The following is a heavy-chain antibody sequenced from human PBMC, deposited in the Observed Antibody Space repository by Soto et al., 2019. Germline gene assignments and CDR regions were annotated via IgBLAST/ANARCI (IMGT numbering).Heavy chain of an antibody. D-gene: IGHD3-3*02. CDR3: ARAIFAEGYYYYYMDV. V-gene: IGHV3-64D*08. J-gene: IGHJ6*03. Sequence: GGSLRLSCSASGLTFSSQWMHWVRRAPGKGLEYVSSISSDGGHTYYTDSVKGRFTISRDNSRNTLYLQMSSLRPEDTAVYYCARAIFAEGYYYYYMDVWGKGTTVTVSS. CDR2: ISSDGGHT. CDR1: GLTFSSQW.